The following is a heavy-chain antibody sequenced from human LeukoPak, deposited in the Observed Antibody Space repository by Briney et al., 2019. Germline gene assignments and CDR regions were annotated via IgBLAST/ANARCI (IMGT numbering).Heavy chain of an antibody. Sequence: GGSLRLSCAASGFTVSDSYMTWVRQAPGRGLEWVSLIYAGGSTYHADSVKGRFTISRHNSRNTLYLQMNNLRPEDTAVYYCASRDTRWGQGTLVTVSS. J-gene: IGHJ4*02. CDR2: IYAGGST. CDR3: ASRDTR. CDR1: GFTVSDSY. V-gene: IGHV3-53*04.